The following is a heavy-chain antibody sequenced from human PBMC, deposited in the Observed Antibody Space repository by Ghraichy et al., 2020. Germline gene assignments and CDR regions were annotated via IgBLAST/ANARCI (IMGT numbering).Heavy chain of an antibody. V-gene: IGHV3-7*01. Sequence: GGSLRLSFAASGFTFSSYWMSWVRQAPGKGLEWVANIKQDGSEKYYVDSVKGRFTISRDNAKNSLYLQMNSLRAEDTAVYYCARPRGDTRHYFDYWGQGTLVTVSS. CDR2: IKQDGSEK. CDR3: ARPRGDTRHYFDY. CDR1: GFTFSSYW. D-gene: IGHD3-16*01. J-gene: IGHJ4*02.